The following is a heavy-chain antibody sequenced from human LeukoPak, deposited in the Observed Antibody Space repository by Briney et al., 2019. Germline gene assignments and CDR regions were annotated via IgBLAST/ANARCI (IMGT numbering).Heavy chain of an antibody. J-gene: IGHJ4*02. CDR3: ARDNWLQSSFDY. Sequence: GGSLRLSCAASGFTFSTYAMNWVRQAPGKGLEWVSSISSSSSFIYYADSVKGRFTISRDNAKNSLFLQMNSLRAEDTAVYYCARDNWLQSSFDYWGRGTLVTVSS. V-gene: IGHV3-21*01. CDR2: ISSSSSFI. CDR1: GFTFSTYA. D-gene: IGHD5-24*01.